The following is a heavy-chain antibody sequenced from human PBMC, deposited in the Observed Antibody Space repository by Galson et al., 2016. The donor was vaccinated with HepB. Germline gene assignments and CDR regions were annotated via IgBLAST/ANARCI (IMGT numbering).Heavy chain of an antibody. CDR1: GFTFSRYW. D-gene: IGHD3-22*01. CDR3: ARAGVAYETSGYFYGQLDY. CDR2: ITAGGNTI. Sequence: SLRLSCAASGFTFSRYWMNWVRQAPGKGLEWLSSITAGGNTIYYADSVTGRFTISRDNAKSSLYLQMNSLRDDDTAVYFCARAGVAYETSGYFYGQLDYWGQGTLVIVSS. V-gene: IGHV3-48*02. J-gene: IGHJ4*02.